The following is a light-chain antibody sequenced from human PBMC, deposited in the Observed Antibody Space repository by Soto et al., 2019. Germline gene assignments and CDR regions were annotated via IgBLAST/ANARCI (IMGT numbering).Light chain of an antibody. V-gene: IGKV3D-15*01. CDR3: QQYDNWPLA. J-gene: IGKJ4*01. CDR2: GAS. CDR1: QSVDSN. Sequence: EIVMTQSPATLSVSPGERATLSWRASQSVDSNLAWYQQKPGQAPRLLIFGASTRATGIPARFSGSGSGTDFTLTISSLQSEDFGVYFCQQYDNWPLAFGGGTKVDIX.